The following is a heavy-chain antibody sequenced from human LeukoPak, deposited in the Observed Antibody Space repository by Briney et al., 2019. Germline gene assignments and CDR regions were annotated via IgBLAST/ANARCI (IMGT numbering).Heavy chain of an antibody. CDR1: GFTFSSYW. D-gene: IGHD3-10*02. J-gene: IGHJ6*04. CDR2: INSDGSST. Sequence: PGGSLRLFCAASGFTFSSYWMHWVRQAPGKGLVWVSRINSDGSSTNYADSVKGRFTISRDNAKNSLYLQMNSLRAEDTAVYYCAELGITMIGGVWGKGTTVTISS. V-gene: IGHV3-74*01. CDR3: AELGITMIGGV.